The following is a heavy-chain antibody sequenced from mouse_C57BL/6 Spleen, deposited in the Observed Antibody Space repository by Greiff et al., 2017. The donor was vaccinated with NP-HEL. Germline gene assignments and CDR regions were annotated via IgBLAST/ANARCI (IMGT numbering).Heavy chain of an antibody. CDR1: GFTFSDYG. V-gene: IGHV5-17*01. CDR2: ISSGSRTI. D-gene: IGHD1-1*01. Sequence: EVQVVESGGGLVKPGGSLKLSCAASGFTFSDYGMHWVRQAPEKGLEWVAYISSGSRTIYYADKVKGRVTFTMDNAKNTLFLQMSSLRSEDTAMYYCGRRRAVVDWYFDVWGTGTTVTVSS. CDR3: GRRRAVVDWYFDV. J-gene: IGHJ1*03.